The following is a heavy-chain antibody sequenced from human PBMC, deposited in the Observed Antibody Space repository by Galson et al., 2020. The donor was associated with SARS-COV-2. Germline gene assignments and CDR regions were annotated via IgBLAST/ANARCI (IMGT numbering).Heavy chain of an antibody. CDR1: GFTFSDAW. V-gene: IGHV3-15*05. CDR3: TADPPTGSALMDY. J-gene: IGHJ4*02. CDR2: IKSNGAGGTT. D-gene: IGHD2-8*01. Sequence: GGSLRLSCAASGFTFSDAWMNWVRQAPGKGLEWVGRIKSNGAGGTTDYAAPVRGRFTISRDDSTNTLYLQMNSLLAEDTALYYCTADPPTGSALMDYWGQGTLVSVSS.